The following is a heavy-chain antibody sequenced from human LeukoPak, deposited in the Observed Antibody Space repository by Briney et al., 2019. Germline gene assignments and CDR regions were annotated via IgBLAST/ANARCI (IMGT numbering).Heavy chain of an antibody. CDR2: MHPNSGNT. J-gene: IGHJ4*02. CDR3: ARGLMDITMVRGVMRPPD. CDR1: GYTFTSYD. D-gene: IGHD3-10*01. V-gene: IGHV1-8*01. Sequence: ASVKVSCKASGYTFTSYDINWVRQAPGQGLEWMGWMHPNSGNTGYAQKFQGRVTMTRNTSISTASMELSSRRSKDTAVYYCARGLMDITMVRGVMRPPDWGRGTLVSVSS.